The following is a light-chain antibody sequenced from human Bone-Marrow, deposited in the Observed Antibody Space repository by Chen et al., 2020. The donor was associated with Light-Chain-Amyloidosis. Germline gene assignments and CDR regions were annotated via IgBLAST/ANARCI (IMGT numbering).Light chain of an antibody. CDR1: SGHSSYA. CDR3: QTWDTGIWV. CDR2: LNSDGSH. Sequence: QLVLTQSPSASASLGASVKLTCTLSSGHSSYAMAWHQKHPEKGPRYLMKLNSDGSHTKGDGSPDRFSGSSSGAERYLTISSLQSEDEADYYCQTWDTGIWVFGGGTKLTVL. V-gene: IGLV4-69*01. J-gene: IGLJ3*02.